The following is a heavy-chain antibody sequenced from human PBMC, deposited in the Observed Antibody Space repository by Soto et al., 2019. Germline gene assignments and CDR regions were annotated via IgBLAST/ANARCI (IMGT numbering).Heavy chain of an antibody. CDR1: GFSLSNARMG. CDR3: ARIRRYSYGPPHFDY. J-gene: IGHJ4*02. CDR2: IFSNDEK. D-gene: IGHD5-18*01. V-gene: IGHV2-26*01. Sequence: SGPTLVNPTETLTLTCTVSGFSLSNARMGVSWIRQPPGKALEWLAHIFSNDEKSYSTSLKSRLTISKDTSKSQVVLTMTNMDPVDTATYYCARIRRYSYGPPHFDYWGQGTLVTVSS.